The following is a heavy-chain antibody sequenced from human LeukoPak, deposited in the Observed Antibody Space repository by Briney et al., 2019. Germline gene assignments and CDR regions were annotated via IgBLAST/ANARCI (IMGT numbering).Heavy chain of an antibody. D-gene: IGHD5-24*01. V-gene: IGHV3-48*03. CDR2: ISSSGSTI. Sequence: PGGSLRLSCAASGFTFSSYEMNWVRQAPGKGLEWVSYISSSGSTIYYADSVKGRFTISRDNAKNSLYLQMISLRAEDTAVYYCARARWLQILGAFDIWGQGTMVTVSS. CDR3: ARARWLQILGAFDI. J-gene: IGHJ3*02. CDR1: GFTFSSYE.